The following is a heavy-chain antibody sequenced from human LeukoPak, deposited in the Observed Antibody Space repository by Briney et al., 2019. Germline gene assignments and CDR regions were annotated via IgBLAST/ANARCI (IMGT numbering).Heavy chain of an antibody. CDR1: GFTFGSYA. D-gene: IGHD3-16*01. CDR2: ITSGSDTI. J-gene: IGHJ4*02. Sequence: PGGALRLSCAASGFTFGSYAMSWVRQAPGKGLEWVSYITSGSDTIYYTDSVKGRFTISRDNAKNSLYLQMNSLRDEDTAVYYCARDHNWALDYWGQGTLVTVSS. V-gene: IGHV3-48*02. CDR3: ARDHNWALDY.